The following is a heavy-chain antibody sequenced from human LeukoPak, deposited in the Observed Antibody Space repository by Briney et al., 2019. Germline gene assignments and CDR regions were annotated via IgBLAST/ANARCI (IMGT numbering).Heavy chain of an antibody. V-gene: IGHV3-30*18. J-gene: IGHJ4*02. CDR1: GFTFSRYD. CDR2: ISYDGSNK. D-gene: IGHD1-26*01. CDR3: AKLVSGSYVGVDY. Sequence: GGSLRLSCAASGFTFSRYDMHWVRQAPGKGLEWVAVISYDGSNKYYADSVKGRFTISRDNSKSTLYLQMNSLRTEDTAEYYCAKLVSGSYVGVDYWGQGTLVTVSS.